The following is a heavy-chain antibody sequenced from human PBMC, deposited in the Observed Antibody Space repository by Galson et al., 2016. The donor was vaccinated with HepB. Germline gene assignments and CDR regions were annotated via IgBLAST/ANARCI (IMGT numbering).Heavy chain of an antibody. CDR2: INSDGSST. CDR3: SRDLRITLVRGVIVYGMAV. J-gene: IGHJ6*02. Sequence: SLRLSCAASGFNLSSYWMHWVRQAPGKGLVWVSRINSDGSSTSYADSVKGRFTISRDNAKNTLYLQMNSLRAEDTAVYYCSRDLRITLVRGVIVYGMAVWGQGTTATVSS. D-gene: IGHD3-10*01. CDR1: GFNLSSYW. V-gene: IGHV3-74*01.